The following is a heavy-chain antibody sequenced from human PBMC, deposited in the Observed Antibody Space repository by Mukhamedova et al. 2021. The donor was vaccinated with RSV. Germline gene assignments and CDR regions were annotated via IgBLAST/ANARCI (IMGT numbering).Heavy chain of an antibody. CDR3: ARRGFDSDWAARGSLHGMDV. D-gene: IGHD2-21*02. CDR2: IYPADSDT. J-gene: IGHJ6*02. Sequence: EYMGIIYPADSDTKYSPSFQGQVTISVDKSISTAYLQWSSLKASDTAIYFCARRGFDSDWAARGSLHGMDVWGQGTTVTVSS. V-gene: IGHV5-51*01.